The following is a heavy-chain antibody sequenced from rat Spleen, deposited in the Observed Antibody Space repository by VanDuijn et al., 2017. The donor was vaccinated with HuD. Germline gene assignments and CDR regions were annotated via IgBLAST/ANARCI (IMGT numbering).Heavy chain of an antibody. CDR2: FSYDGRNT. Sequence: EVQLVESGGGLVQPGRSLKLSCAASGFTFNNYGMHWIRQAPTKGLEWVATFSYDGRNTYYRDSVKGRFTISRHNAKSTLYLQMDSLRSEDTATYYCVRHGYTRYYFDYWGQGIMVIVSS. V-gene: IGHV5-29*01. D-gene: IGHD1-9*01. CDR1: GFTFNNYG. CDR3: VRHGYTRYYFDY. J-gene: IGHJ2*01.